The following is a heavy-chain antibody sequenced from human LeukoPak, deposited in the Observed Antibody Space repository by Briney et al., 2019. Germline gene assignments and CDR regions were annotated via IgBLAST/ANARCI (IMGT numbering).Heavy chain of an antibody. J-gene: IGHJ4*02. CDR1: GGSISGYY. Sequence: PSEPLSLTCTVSGGSISGYYWRWIRQSPGKGLEWIGYIHSGGSTNSNPSLKSRVTISVDTSKNQFSLKLSSVTAADTAVYYCARYYCPNDACQGFDYWGQGTLVTVSS. CDR2: IHSGGST. D-gene: IGHD2-8*01. V-gene: IGHV4-59*01. CDR3: ARYYCPNDACQGFDY.